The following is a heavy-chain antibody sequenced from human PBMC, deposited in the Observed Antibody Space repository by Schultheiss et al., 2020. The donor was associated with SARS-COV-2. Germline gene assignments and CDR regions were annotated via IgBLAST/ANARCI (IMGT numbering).Heavy chain of an antibody. J-gene: IGHJ5*02. V-gene: IGHV4-34*09. D-gene: IGHD3-3*01. CDR1: GGSISSYY. CDR2: INHSGST. Sequence: SETLSLTCTVSGGSISSYYWSWIRQPPGKGLEWIGEINHSGSTNYNPSLKSRATISVDTAKNQFSLHLSSVTAADTAVYYCARYYYDGTGDNWFDPWGQGIQVTVSS. CDR3: ARYYYDGTGDNWFDP.